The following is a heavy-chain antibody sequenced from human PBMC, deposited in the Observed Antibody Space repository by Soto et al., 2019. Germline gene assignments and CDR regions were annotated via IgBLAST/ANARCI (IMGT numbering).Heavy chain of an antibody. CDR2: ISYSGTTT. CDR3: AKRFTLFGEVKLSHDFDY. CDR1: GVTFSSHA. V-gene: IGHV3-23*01. D-gene: IGHD3-3*01. Sequence: EVQLLESGGGLVQPEGSLRLSCAAAGVTFSSHAMSWVRQAPGKWLEWVSAISYSGTTTDYAESVKGRFTISRDNSKNTLYLQMNSLRVEDTAIYYCAKRFTLFGEVKLSHDFDYWGQGTLVTVSS. J-gene: IGHJ4*02.